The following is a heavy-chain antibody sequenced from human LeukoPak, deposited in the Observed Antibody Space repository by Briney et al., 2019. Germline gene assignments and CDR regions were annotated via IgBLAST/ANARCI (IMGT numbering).Heavy chain of an antibody. V-gene: IGHV4-4*07. D-gene: IGHD2-15*01. CDR3: GIGAKYCSGGSCYTYYFDY. J-gene: IGHJ4*02. Sequence: SETLSLTCTVSGGSISSYYWSWIRQPAGRGLEWIGRIYTSGSTDYNPSLKSRVTMSVDTSKNQFSLYLSSVTAADTAVYYFGIGAKYCSGGSCYTYYFDYWGQGTLVTVSS. CDR1: GGSISSYY. CDR2: IYTSGST.